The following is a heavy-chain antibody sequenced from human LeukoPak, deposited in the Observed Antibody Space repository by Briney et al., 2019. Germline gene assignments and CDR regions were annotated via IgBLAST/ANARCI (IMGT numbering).Heavy chain of an antibody. Sequence: PSETLSLTCTVSGDSISDYYWIWIRQPAGKGLEWIGRVNPSGSTKYNPSLKSRVTMSIETSKNRFSLKVNSVTAADTAVYYCARVRLYGSGSRIFDYWGQGTLVTVSS. CDR2: VNPSGST. CDR1: GDSISDYY. V-gene: IGHV4-4*07. D-gene: IGHD3-10*01. J-gene: IGHJ4*02. CDR3: ARVRLYGSGSRIFDY.